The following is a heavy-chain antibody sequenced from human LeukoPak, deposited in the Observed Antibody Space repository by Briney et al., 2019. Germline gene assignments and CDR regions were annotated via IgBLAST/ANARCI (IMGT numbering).Heavy chain of an antibody. CDR3: ARLDIVVVPAAMPCWFDP. CDR1: GGSISSSSHY. Sequence: SETLSLTCTVSGGSISSSSHYWGWIRQPPGKGLEWIGSIYYSGSTYYNPSLKSRVTISVDTSKNQFSLKLSSVTAADTAVYYCARLDIVVVPAAMPCWFDPWGQGTLVTVSS. CDR2: IYYSGST. D-gene: IGHD2-2*01. V-gene: IGHV4-39*01. J-gene: IGHJ5*02.